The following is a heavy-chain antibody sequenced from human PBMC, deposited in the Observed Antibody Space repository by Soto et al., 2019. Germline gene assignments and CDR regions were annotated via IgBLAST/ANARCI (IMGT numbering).Heavy chain of an antibody. Sequence: GGSLRLSCAASGFTFRTYWMSWVRQAPGKGLEWVANIKQDGSERYYVYSVKGRFTISRDNAKNSLYLQMNSLRDEDTAVYYCARWYSSSTNYYYYCGLDVWGQGTTVRVSA. CDR2: IKQDGSER. CDR3: ARWYSSSTNYYYYCGLDV. J-gene: IGHJ6*01. V-gene: IGHV3-7*03. CDR1: GFTFRTYW. D-gene: IGHD6-19*01.